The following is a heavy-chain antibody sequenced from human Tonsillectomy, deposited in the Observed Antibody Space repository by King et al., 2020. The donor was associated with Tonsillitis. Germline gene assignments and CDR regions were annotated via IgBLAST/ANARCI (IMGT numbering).Heavy chain of an antibody. D-gene: IGHD5-24*01. J-gene: IGHJ4*02. Sequence: VQLVESGGGLIQPGGSLRLSCAASGFTFSSYWMHWVRQAPGKGLMWVSRINSVGSSTTYADSVKGRFTISRDNAKNTLYLQMNSLRAEDTALYYCARGLLERSTITIAYWGQGTLVTVSS. CDR1: GFTFSSYW. CDR2: INSVGSST. V-gene: IGHV3-74*01. CDR3: ARGLLERSTITIAY.